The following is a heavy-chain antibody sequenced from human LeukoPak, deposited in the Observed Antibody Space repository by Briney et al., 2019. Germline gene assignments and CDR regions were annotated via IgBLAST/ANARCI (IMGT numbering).Heavy chain of an antibody. CDR1: GGSISSSSYY. V-gene: IGHV4-39*01. J-gene: IGHJ4*02. Sequence: SETLSLTCTVSGGSISSSSYYWGWFRQSSGKGLEWIGSIYYSGSTYYNPSLKSRVTISVDTSKNQFSLRLTSVTAADTAAYYCARATDISTGYSMDYWGPGILVTVSS. D-gene: IGHD3-9*01. CDR2: IYYSGST. CDR3: ARATDISTGYSMDY.